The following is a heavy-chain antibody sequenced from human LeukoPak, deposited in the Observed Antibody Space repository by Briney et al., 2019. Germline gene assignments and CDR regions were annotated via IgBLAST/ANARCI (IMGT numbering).Heavy chain of an antibody. CDR3: AREGTAAAGSFDY. V-gene: IGHV3-30*04. Sequence: GGSLRLSCAASGFTFSSYAMHWVRQAPGKGLEWVAVTSYDGSNKYYADSVKGRFTISRDNSKNTLYLQMNSLRAEDTAVYYCAREGTAAAGSFDYWGQGTLVTVSS. CDR2: TSYDGSNK. CDR1: GFTFSSYA. D-gene: IGHD6-13*01. J-gene: IGHJ4*02.